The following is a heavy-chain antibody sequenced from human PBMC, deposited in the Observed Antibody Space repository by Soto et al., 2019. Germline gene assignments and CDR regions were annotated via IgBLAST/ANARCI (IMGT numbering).Heavy chain of an antibody. J-gene: IGHJ6*02. CDR2: ISYDGSNK. CDR1: GFTFSSYA. CDR3: ARGPSGSAPYGMDV. D-gene: IGHD6-6*01. V-gene: IGHV3-30-3*01. Sequence: GGSLRLSCAASGFTFSSYAMHWVRQAPGKGLEWVAVISYDGSNKYYADSVKGRFTISRDNSKSTLYLQMNNLRAEDTAVYYCARGPSGSAPYGMDVWGQGTTVTVSS.